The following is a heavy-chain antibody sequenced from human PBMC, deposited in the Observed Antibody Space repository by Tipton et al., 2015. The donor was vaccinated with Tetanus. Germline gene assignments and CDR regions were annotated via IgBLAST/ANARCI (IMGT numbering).Heavy chain of an antibody. V-gene: IGHV1-2*02. CDR1: GYTLTGFY. D-gene: IGHD3-3*01. Sequence: QVQLVQSGAEVKKPGASVKVSCKAYGYTLTGFYMHWVRQAPGQGLEWLGWITPNNGATNFAHNFQDRVTMTSDTSISTVYMELNRLRSDDSAVYYCARGSLRKGFLEWHFDYWGQGTLVTVYS. CDR3: ARGSLRKGFLEWHFDY. J-gene: IGHJ4*02. CDR2: ITPNNGAT.